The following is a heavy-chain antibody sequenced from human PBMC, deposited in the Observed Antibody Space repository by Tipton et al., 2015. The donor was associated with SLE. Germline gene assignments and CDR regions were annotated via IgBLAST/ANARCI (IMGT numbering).Heavy chain of an antibody. Sequence: TLSLTCTVSGGSICGYYWRWIRQPAGKGLEWIGRIYSSGSTIYNPSLKSRLTLSLDTSKNQFSLRVRSVTAADTAVYYCARGGGSYYDYWGQGTLVTVSS. CDR3: ARGGGSYYDY. CDR1: GGSICGYY. D-gene: IGHD1-26*01. V-gene: IGHV4-4*07. J-gene: IGHJ4*02. CDR2: IYSSGST.